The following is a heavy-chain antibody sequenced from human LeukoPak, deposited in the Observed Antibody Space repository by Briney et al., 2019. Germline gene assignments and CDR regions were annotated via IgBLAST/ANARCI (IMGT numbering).Heavy chain of an antibody. J-gene: IGHJ4*02. CDR2: IFHNGRI. Sequence: RPSETLSLTCAVSGDSISTQNWWTWVRQSPGKGLEWIGEIFHNGRIKYNPSLQSRLTMSVDTSKNQFSLNLRSVTAADTAVYYCTRSDYSTYFNYWGPGTLVTVSS. CDR3: TRSDYSTYFNY. CDR1: GDSISTQNW. V-gene: IGHV4-4*02. D-gene: IGHD2-15*01.